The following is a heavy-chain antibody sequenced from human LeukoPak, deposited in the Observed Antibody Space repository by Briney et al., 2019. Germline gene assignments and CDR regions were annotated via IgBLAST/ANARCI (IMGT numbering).Heavy chain of an antibody. CDR2: ISSSGSTI. CDR3: AELGITMIGGV. J-gene: IGHJ6*01. D-gene: IGHD3-10*02. CDR1: GFTFSSYE. V-gene: IGHV3-48*03. Sequence: GGSLRLSCAASGFTFSSYEMKWVRQAPGKGLEWVSYISSSGSTISYADSVKDRFTISRDNAKNSLYLQTNSLRAEDTAVYYCAELGITMIGGVWGKGTTVTISS.